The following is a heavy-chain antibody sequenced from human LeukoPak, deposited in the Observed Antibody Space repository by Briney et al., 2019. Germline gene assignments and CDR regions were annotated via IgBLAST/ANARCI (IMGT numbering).Heavy chain of an antibody. CDR2: IKQDGSEK. V-gene: IGHV3-7*01. CDR1: GFTFSSYW. J-gene: IGHJ2*01. CDR3: AKSEWIQSIRYFDL. Sequence: PGGSLRLSCAASGFTFSSYWMSWVRQAPGNGLEWVANIKQDGSEKYYVDSVKGRFTISRDNAKNTLYLQMNSLRAEDTAVYYCAKSEWIQSIRYFDLWGRGTLVTVSS. D-gene: IGHD5-18*01.